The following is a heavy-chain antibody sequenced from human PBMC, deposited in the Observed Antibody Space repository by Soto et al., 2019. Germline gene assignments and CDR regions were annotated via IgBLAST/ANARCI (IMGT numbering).Heavy chain of an antibody. J-gene: IGHJ3*02. V-gene: IGHV1-18*01. D-gene: IGHD5-12*01. CDR3: ARISHSGYDHDAFDI. CDR1: GYTFTSYA. Sequence: ASVKVSCKASGYTFTSYAMHWVRQAPGQRLEWMGWISAYNGNTNYAQKLQGRVTMTTDTSTSTAYMELRSLRSDDTAVYYCARISHSGYDHDAFDIWGQGTMVTVSS. CDR2: ISAYNGNT.